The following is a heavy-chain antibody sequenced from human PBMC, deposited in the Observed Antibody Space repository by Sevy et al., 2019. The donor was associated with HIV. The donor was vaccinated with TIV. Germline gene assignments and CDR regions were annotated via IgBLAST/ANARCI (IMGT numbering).Heavy chain of an antibody. CDR1: GYTFTSYG. D-gene: IGHD3-22*01. V-gene: IGHV1-18*01. CDR3: ASAGEYDSSGYSYYYYGMDV. Sequence: ASVKVSCKASGYTFTSYGISWVRQAPGQGLEWMGWISAYNGNTNYAQKLQGRVTMTTDTSTSTAYMALRSLRSDDTAVYYCASAGEYDSSGYSYYYYGMDVWGQGTTVTVSS. CDR2: ISAYNGNT. J-gene: IGHJ6*02.